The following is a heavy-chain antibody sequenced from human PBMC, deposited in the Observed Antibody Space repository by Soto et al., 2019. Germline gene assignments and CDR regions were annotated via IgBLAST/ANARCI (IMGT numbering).Heavy chain of an antibody. CDR2: MNPNTGDT. CDR3: ARGDGYILDY. D-gene: IGHD5-12*01. J-gene: IGHJ4*02. V-gene: IGHV1-8*02. CDR1: GYTFISYD. Sequence: QVQLVQSGAEVKKPGASVKVSCKASGYTFISYDINWVRQATGQGLEWMGWMNPNTGDTGYAQKFQGRVTMTRNTSINTANLELSGLGSADTAVYFCARGDGYILDYWGQGTLVTVSS.